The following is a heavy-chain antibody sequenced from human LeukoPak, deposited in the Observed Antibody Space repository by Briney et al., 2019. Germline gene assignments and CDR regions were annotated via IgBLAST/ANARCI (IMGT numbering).Heavy chain of an antibody. Sequence: SETLSLTCTVSGGSISSYYRSWIRQPAGKGLEWIGRIYTSGSTNYNPSLKSRVTMSVDTSKNQFSLKLSSVTAADTAVYYCARDLTITFGGVITNWFDPWGQGTLVTVSS. V-gene: IGHV4-4*07. J-gene: IGHJ5*02. CDR2: IYTSGST. CDR1: GGSISSYY. CDR3: ARDLTITFGGVITNWFDP. D-gene: IGHD3-16*02.